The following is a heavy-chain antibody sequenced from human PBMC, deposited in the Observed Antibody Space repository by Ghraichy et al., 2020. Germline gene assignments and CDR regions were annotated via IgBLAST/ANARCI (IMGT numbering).Heavy chain of an antibody. J-gene: IGHJ4*02. CDR2: THHSGTT. Sequence: SETLSLTCSVAGYSISSGYNWAWIRQPPGRGLEWNGSTHHSGTTYYNPSLKSRVTFSTDTSQNQFSLKLTSVTAADTAVYYCARDLYCSGGSCYGVDDWGQGILVTVSS. CDR1: GYSISSGYN. V-gene: IGHV4-38-2*02. D-gene: IGHD2-15*01. CDR3: ARDLYCSGGSCYGVDD.